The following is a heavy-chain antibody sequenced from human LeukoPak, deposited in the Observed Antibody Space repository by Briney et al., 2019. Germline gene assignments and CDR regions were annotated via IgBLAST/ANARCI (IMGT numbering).Heavy chain of an antibody. CDR2: ISDTGNT. V-gene: IGHV3-23*01. Sequence: GGSLRLSCASSGFTLSSNTMSLGRRPPGKGLEGVSAISDTGNTYHADSVKGRFTISRDSSKNTLFLQMNRLRPEDAAVYYCAKAPVTTCKGAFCYPFDYWGLGTLVTVSS. CDR1: GFTLSSNT. J-gene: IGHJ4*02. D-gene: IGHD3-3*02. CDR3: AKAPVTTCKGAFCYPFDY.